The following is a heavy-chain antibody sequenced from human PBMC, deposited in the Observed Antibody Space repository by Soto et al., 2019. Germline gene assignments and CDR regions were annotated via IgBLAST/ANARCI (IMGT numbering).Heavy chain of an antibody. CDR2: INPKSGGT. J-gene: IGHJ6*02. CDR1: GYSFTDCH. V-gene: IGHV1-2*04. D-gene: IGHD2-8*01. CDR3: ARGDSTDCSNGVCSFFYNHGMDV. Sequence: GASVKVSCKASGYSFTDCHIHWVRQAPGQGLEWLGRINPKSGGTSTAQKFQGWVTMTTDTSISTASMELTRLTSDDTAIYYCARGDSTDCSNGVCSFFYNHGMDVWGQGTTVTVSS.